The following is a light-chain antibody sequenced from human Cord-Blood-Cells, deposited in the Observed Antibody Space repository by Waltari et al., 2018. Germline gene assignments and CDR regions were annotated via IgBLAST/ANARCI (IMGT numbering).Light chain of an antibody. J-gene: IGLJ3*02. CDR2: EVS. CDR1: SSDVGSYNR. CDR3: SSYTSSSTWV. V-gene: IGLV2-18*02. Sequence: QSALTQPPPVSGSPGQSAPISCTGTSSDVGSYNRVSWYQQPPGTAPKLMIYEVSNRPSGVPDRFSGSKSGNTASLTISGLQAEDEADYYCSSYTSSSTWVFGGGTKLTVL.